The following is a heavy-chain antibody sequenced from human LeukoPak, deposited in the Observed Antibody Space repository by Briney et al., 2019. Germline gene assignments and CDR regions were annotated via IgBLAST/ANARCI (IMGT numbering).Heavy chain of an antibody. D-gene: IGHD2-15*01. J-gene: IGHJ5*02. Sequence: ASVRVSCKASGYTFTSYYIHWVRQAPGQGLEWMGWINPYSGGTIYAQKFQGRVTMTRDTSISTAYMELSRLRSDDTAVYYCARDIGHCSGGSCYGFWFDPWGQGTLVTVSS. V-gene: IGHV1-2*02. CDR1: GYTFTSYY. CDR2: INPYSGGT. CDR3: ARDIGHCSGGSCYGFWFDP.